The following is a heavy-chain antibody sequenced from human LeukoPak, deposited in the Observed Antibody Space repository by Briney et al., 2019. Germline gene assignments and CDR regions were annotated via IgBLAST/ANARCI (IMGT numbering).Heavy chain of an antibody. D-gene: IGHD5-24*01. CDR2: INHSGST. CDR3: ARGLGVEMATIPFDY. CDR1: GGSFSGYY. J-gene: IGHJ4*02. V-gene: IGHV4-34*01. Sequence: SETLSLTCAVYGGSFSGYYGSWIRQPPGKGLEWIGEINHSGSTNYNPSLKSRVTISVDTSKNQFSLKLSSVTAADTAVYYCARGLGVEMATIPFDYWGQGTLVTVSS.